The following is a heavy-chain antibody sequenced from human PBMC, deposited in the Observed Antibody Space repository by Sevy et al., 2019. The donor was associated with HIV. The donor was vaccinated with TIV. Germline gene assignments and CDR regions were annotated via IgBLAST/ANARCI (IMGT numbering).Heavy chain of an antibody. Sequence: GGSLRLSCAASGFTFDDYAMHWVRQAPGKGLEWVSGISWNSGSIGYADSVKGQFTISRDNAKNSLYLQMNSLRAEDTALYYCAKDNDFWSGDHDAFDIWGQGTMVTVSS. CDR3: AKDNDFWSGDHDAFDI. J-gene: IGHJ3*02. CDR1: GFTFDDYA. CDR2: ISWNSGSI. D-gene: IGHD3-3*01. V-gene: IGHV3-9*01.